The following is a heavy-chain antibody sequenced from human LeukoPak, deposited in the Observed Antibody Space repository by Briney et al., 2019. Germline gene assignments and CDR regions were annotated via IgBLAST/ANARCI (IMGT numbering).Heavy chain of an antibody. CDR2: ISGSGGST. CDR1: GFTFSSYA. CDR3: AKDKGVGSGSYFDY. D-gene: IGHD3-10*01. Sequence: GGSLRLSCAASGFTFSSYAMSWVRQAPGKGLEGVSAISGSGGSTYYADSVKGRFTISRDNSKNTLYLQMNSLRAEDTAVYYCAKDKGVGSGSYFDYWGQGTLVTVSS. V-gene: IGHV3-23*01. J-gene: IGHJ4*02.